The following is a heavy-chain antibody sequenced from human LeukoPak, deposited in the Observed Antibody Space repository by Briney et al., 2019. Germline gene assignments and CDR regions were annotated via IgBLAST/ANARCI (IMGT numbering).Heavy chain of an antibody. Sequence: ASVKVSCKASGYTFTSYGISWLRQAPGQGLEWMGWISAYNGNTNYAQKLQGRVTMTTDTSTSTAYMELRSLRSDDTAVYYCARVLDCSSTSCYTEVYNWFDPWGQGTLVTVSS. CDR1: GYTFTSYG. CDR2: ISAYNGNT. CDR3: ARVLDCSSTSCYTEVYNWFDP. D-gene: IGHD2-2*02. J-gene: IGHJ5*02. V-gene: IGHV1-18*01.